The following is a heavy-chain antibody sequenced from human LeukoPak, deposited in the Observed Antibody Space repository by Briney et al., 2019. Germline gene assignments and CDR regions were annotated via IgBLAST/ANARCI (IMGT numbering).Heavy chain of an antibody. V-gene: IGHV3-74*01. J-gene: IGHJ4*02. CDR1: GLTFRTTW. CDR2: MNGEGTTI. Sequence: GGSLRLSCATSGLTFRTTWMHWVRQAPGKGLMWVSRMNGEGTTIDYADSVKGRFTVSRDYAKNTLFLQMNNLRTEDTALYFCATARNFRFEYWGKGSLVIVSA. D-gene: IGHD1-7*01. CDR3: ATARNFRFEY.